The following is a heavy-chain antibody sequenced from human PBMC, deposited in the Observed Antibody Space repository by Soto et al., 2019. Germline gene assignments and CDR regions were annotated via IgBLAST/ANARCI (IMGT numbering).Heavy chain of an antibody. J-gene: IGHJ4*02. V-gene: IGHV4-59*12. CDR2: IYYSDST. CDR1: GGSLXSYY. D-gene: IGHD2-8*02. CDR3: ARDKITGLFDY. Sequence: SETLSLTCTVSGGSLXSYYWSWIRQSPGKGLENLGYIYYSDSTNYNPSFKSRITISVDTSRNQISLTLSSMTAADTAVYYCARDKITGLFDYWGQGTLVTVS.